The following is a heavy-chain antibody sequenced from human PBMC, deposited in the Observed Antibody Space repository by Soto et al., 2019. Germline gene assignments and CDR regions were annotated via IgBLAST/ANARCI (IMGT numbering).Heavy chain of an antibody. CDR3: ATQGFGTLHGLVDV. V-gene: IGHV4-59*08. J-gene: IGHJ6*02. D-gene: IGHD1-7*01. CDR1: GGSITSITSHY. CDR2: ISYSGHT. Sequence: SETLYLTCTVSGGSITSITSHYCSWIRQPPGKELEWIGYISYSGHTSYNPSLKNRVILSVDTSKIQVSLNLASVTAADTAVYYCATQGFGTLHGLVDVWGQGTTVT.